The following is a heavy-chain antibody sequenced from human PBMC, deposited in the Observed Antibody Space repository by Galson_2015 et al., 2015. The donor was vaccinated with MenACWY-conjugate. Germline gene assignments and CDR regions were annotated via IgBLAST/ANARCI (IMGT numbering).Heavy chain of an antibody. CDR1: GGTSSSYA. Sequence: SVKVSCKASGGTSSSYAISWVRQAPGQGLEWMGGIIPIFGTANYAQKFQGRVTITADEATSTAYMELSSLRSEDTAVYYCARETGDTHYYDSSGYYFGFDPWGQGTLVTVSS. D-gene: IGHD3-22*01. CDR3: ARETGDTHYYDSSGYYFGFDP. V-gene: IGHV1-69*13. J-gene: IGHJ5*02. CDR2: IIPIFGTA.